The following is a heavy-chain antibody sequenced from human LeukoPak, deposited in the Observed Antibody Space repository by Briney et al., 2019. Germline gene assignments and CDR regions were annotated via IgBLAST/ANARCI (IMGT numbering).Heavy chain of an antibody. CDR3: ARGSWYSSGWTMAYYYGMDV. V-gene: IGHV1-69*01. D-gene: IGHD6-19*01. CDR1: GGTFSSYA. J-gene: IGHJ6*02. Sequence: SVKVSCKASGGTFSSYAISWVRQAPGQGLEGMGGIIPIFGTANYAQKFQGRVTITADESTSTAYMELSSLRSEDTAVYYCARGSWYSSGWTMAYYYGMDVWGQGTTVTVSS. CDR2: IIPIFGTA.